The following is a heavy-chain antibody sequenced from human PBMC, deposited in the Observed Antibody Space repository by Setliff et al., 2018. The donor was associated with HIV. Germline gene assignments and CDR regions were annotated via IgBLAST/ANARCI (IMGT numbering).Heavy chain of an antibody. D-gene: IGHD3-3*01. J-gene: IGHJ1*01. CDR3: ARVGVDSQEYFQH. CDR1: GGTFSSYA. Sequence: VASVKVSCKASGGTFSSYAISWVRQAPGQGLEWMGGIIPILGIANYAQKFQGRVTITADTSVSTAYLQINSLKAEDTAIYYCARVGVDSQEYFQHWGQGTLVTVSS. CDR2: IIPILGIA. V-gene: IGHV1-69*10.